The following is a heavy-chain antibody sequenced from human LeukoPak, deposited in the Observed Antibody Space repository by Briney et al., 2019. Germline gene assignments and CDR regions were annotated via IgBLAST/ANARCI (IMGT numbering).Heavy chain of an antibody. J-gene: IGHJ4*02. CDR1: GYTLTGYH. D-gene: IGHD2-2*01. V-gene: IGHV1-2*06. Sequence: ASLKVSCRASGYTLTGYHIHWVRQAPGQGLEWMGRINPNSGDTNYAQNFQGRVTMTRDTSINTAYMELSRLRSDDTAVYYCARDYCGSTSCLFDYWGQGTLVTVSS. CDR3: ARDYCGSTSCLFDY. CDR2: INPNSGDT.